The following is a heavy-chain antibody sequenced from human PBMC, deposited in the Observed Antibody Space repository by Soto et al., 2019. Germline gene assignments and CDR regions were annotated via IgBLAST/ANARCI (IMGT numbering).Heavy chain of an antibody. D-gene: IGHD3-9*01. CDR1: GYTFTTYY. J-gene: IGHJ4*02. CDR2: VKPGGGDT. V-gene: IGHV1-46*01. CDR3: AREALTGYRDFDY. Sequence: GASVKVSCKASGYTFTTYYMHWVRQAPGQGLEWMGIVKPGGGDTSYAHKFQGRVTMTRDTSTSTLYMELSSVRSEDTAVYYCAREALTGYRDFDYWGQGTLVTVSS.